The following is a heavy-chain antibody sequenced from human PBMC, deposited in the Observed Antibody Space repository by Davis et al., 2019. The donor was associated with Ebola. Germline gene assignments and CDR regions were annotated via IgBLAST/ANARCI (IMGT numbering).Heavy chain of an antibody. CDR3: ARGPRVGGSLYYYYYYGMDV. CDR1: GGSFSGYY. D-gene: IGHD1-26*01. J-gene: IGHJ6*02. Sequence: PSETLSLTCAVYGGSFSGYYWSWIRQPPGKGLEWIGEINHSGSTNYNPSLKSRVTISVDTSKNQFSLKLSSVTAADTAVYYCARGPRVGGSLYYYYYYGMDVWGQGTTVTVSS. V-gene: IGHV4-34*01. CDR2: INHSGST.